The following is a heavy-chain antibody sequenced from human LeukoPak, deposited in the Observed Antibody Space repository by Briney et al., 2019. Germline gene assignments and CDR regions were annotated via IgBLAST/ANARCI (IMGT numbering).Heavy chain of an antibody. CDR3: ARGGLWCTSGTCYYYFDY. V-gene: IGHV1-2*02. J-gene: IGHJ4*02. CDR1: GYTFTGYY. D-gene: IGHD2-8*01. Sequence: GASVKVSCKASGYTFTGYYMHWVRQAPGQGLEWMGWINPNSGDTNYAQKFQGRVTMTRDTSITTAFMELSRLRSDDTAVYYCARGGLWCTSGTCYYYFDYWGQGTLVTVSS. CDR2: INPNSGDT.